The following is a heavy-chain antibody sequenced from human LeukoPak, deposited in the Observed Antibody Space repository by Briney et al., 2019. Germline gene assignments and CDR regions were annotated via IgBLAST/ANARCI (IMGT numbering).Heavy chain of an antibody. CDR3: ARGDSGPTYNSNWYETDY. Sequence: ASVRVSCKASEYTFSNYAINWVRQAPGKGLEWMGWINANTGNPTYALGFTGRFVLSLDTSVSTAYLQISSLKAEDTAVYYCARGDSGPTYNSNWYETDYWGQGTLVTVSS. V-gene: IGHV7-4-1*02. J-gene: IGHJ4*02. CDR1: EYTFSNYA. CDR2: INANTGNP. D-gene: IGHD6-13*01.